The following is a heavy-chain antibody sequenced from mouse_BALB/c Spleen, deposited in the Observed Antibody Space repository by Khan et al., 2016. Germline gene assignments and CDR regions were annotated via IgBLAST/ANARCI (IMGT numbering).Heavy chain of an antibody. CDR3: ARGELVVATDWYFDV. Sequence: VQLQQSGPDLVKPGASVKISCKASGYSFTGYYMHWVKQSHGKSLEWIGRVNPNKGGTSNNQKFKGKAILTVDKSSSTAYMAHRSQTDEAAGVYYCARGELVVATDWYFDVWGAGTTVTVSS. D-gene: IGHD1-1*01. CDR2: VNPNKGGT. J-gene: IGHJ1*01. V-gene: IGHV1-18*01. CDR1: GYSFTGYY.